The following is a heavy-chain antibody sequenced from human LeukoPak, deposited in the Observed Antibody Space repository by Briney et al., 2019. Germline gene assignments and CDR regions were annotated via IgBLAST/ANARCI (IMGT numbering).Heavy chain of an antibody. D-gene: IGHD1-1*01. V-gene: IGHV3-7*05. CDR3: ARETNWTPDY. CDR2: IKGDGSEI. J-gene: IGHJ4*02. Sequence: PGGSLRLSCAASAFTFSDYWMSWVRQPPGKGLEWVANIKGDGSEIYYMDSVKGRFTISRDNAKNSLYLQMNSLTAEDAAVYYCARETNWTPDYWGQGTLVTVCS. CDR1: AFTFSDYW.